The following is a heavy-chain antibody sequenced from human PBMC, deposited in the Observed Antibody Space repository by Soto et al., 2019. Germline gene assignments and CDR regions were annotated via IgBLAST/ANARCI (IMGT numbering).Heavy chain of an antibody. D-gene: IGHD6-13*01. V-gene: IGHV4-59*01. CDR2: IYYSGST. CDR3: ARGGYSSSPLDY. J-gene: IGHJ4*02. Sequence: SETLSLTCTVSGGSISSYYWSWIQQPPGKGLEWIGYIYYSGSTNYNPSLKSRVTISVDTSKNQFSLKLSSVTAADTAVYYCARGGYSSSPLDYWGQGTLVTVSS. CDR1: GGSISSYY.